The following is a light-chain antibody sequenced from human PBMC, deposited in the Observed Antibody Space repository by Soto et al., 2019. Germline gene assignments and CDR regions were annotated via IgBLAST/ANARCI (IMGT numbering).Light chain of an antibody. CDR3: QQYGSSPIT. CDR1: QSISSF. Sequence: EIVLTQSPATLSLSPGERATLSCRASQSISSFLAWYQQKPGQAPRLLIYGASTRATGVPARFSGSGSGTDFTLTISRLEPEDFAVYYCQQYGSSPITFGQGTRLEIK. CDR2: GAS. J-gene: IGKJ5*01. V-gene: IGKV3-20*01.